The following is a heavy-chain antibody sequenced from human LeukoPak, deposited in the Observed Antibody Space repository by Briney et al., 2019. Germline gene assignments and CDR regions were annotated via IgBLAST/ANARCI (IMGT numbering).Heavy chain of an antibody. D-gene: IGHD2-2*01. Sequence: GGSLRLSCAASGFTFNNYWMSWVRQAPGKGLEWVANIKQDGSEKYYVDSVKGRFTISRDNAKNSLYLQMNSLRSEDTAVYYRARDCSGNTCYRAGYWGQGTLVTVSS. CDR1: GFTFNNYW. CDR3: ARDCSGNTCYRAGY. J-gene: IGHJ4*02. CDR2: IKQDGSEK. V-gene: IGHV3-7*01.